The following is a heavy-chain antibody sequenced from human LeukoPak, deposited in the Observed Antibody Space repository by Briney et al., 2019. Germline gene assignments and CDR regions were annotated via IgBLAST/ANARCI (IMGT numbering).Heavy chain of an antibody. Sequence: SETLSLTCTVSGGSISGSSYYWGWIRQPPGKGLEWIGSIDYSGSTYYNPSLKSRVTISVDTSKNQFSLKLSSVTAADTAVYYCARQVGDTYYYGSGSYKVDYWGQGTLVTVSS. CDR1: GGSISGSSYY. CDR3: ARQVGDTYYYGSGSYKVDY. CDR2: IDYSGST. D-gene: IGHD3-10*01. J-gene: IGHJ4*02. V-gene: IGHV4-39*01.